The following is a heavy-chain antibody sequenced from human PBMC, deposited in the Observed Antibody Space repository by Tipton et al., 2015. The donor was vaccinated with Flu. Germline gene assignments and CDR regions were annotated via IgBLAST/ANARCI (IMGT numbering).Heavy chain of an antibody. V-gene: IGHV1-69*01. CDR2: IIPTFGTT. CDR3: ARRVGWSFNSSGGGKNHYYALDV. Sequence: QLVQSGAEVKKPGSSVKVSCKASGITFSNFAINWVRQAPGQGLEWMGGIIPTFGTTNLAQKFQGRDTISADESTSTAFMEVSSLRSEDPAVYYCARRVGWSFNSSGGGKNHYYALDVWGQGTTVTVSS. CDR1: GITFSNFA. J-gene: IGHJ6*02. D-gene: IGHD6-19*01.